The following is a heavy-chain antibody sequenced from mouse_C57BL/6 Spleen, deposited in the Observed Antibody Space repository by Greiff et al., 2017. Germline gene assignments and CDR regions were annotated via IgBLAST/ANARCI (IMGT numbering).Heavy chain of an antibody. J-gene: IGHJ3*01. Sequence: QVQLQQPGAELVKPGASVKLSCKASGYTFTSYWMQWVKQRPGQGLEWIGEIDPSDSYTNYNQKFKGKATLTVDTSSSTAYMQLSSLTSEDSAVYYCARWGTMVTTEGFAYWGQGTLVTVSA. D-gene: IGHD2-2*01. CDR2: IDPSDSYT. CDR1: GYTFTSYW. V-gene: IGHV1-50*01. CDR3: ARWGTMVTTEGFAY.